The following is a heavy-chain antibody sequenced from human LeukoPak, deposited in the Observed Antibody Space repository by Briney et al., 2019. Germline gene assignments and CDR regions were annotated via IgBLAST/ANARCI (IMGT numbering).Heavy chain of an antibody. J-gene: IGHJ4*02. V-gene: IGHV3-9*01. CDR3: AKGRRGYSHGYFD. CDR1: GFTFDDYA. D-gene: IGHD5-18*01. CDR2: ISWNSGSI. Sequence: GGSLRLSCAASGFTFDDYAMHWGRQAPGKGLEWVSGISWNSGSIGYADSVKGRFTISRDNSKNTLYLQMNSLKAEDTAVYYCAKGRRGYSHGYFDWGQGTLVTVS.